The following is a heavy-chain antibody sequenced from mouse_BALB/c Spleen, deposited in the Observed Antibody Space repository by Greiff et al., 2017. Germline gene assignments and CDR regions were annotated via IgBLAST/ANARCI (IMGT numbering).Heavy chain of an antibody. D-gene: IGHD2-4*01. Sequence: QVTLKVSGPGILQPSQTLSLTCSFSGFSLSTSGMGVSWIRQPSGKGLEWLAHIYWDDDKRYNPSLKSRLTISKDTSSNQVFLKITSVDTADTATYYCARRWDYDYYAMDYWGQGTSVTVSS. CDR2: IYWDDDK. V-gene: IGHV8-12*01. CDR1: GFSLSTSGMG. CDR3: ARRWDYDYYAMDY. J-gene: IGHJ4*01.